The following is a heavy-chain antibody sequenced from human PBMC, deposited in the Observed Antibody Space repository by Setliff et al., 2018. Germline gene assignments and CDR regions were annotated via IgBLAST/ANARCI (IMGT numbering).Heavy chain of an antibody. CDR2: ISPSGST. V-gene: IGHV4-4*08. D-gene: IGHD1-26*01. CDR1: GGSISSSY. J-gene: IGHJ4*02. CDR3: ARSPSSGAYWDPRPFYSDY. Sequence: SETLSLTCTVSGGSISSSYWSWIRQPPGKGLEWIGYISPSGSTTYNPSLKSRVTISPDTSKNHFSLKVNSVTAADTALYYCARSPSSGAYWDPRPFYSDYWGQGTLVTVSS.